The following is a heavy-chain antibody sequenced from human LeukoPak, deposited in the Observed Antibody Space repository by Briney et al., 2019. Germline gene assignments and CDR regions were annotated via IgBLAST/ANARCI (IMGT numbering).Heavy chain of an antibody. D-gene: IGHD3-22*01. CDR1: GGSISSSSYY. CDR3: ARGRGYDSSGYDY. CDR2: IYYSGST. Sequence: SETLSLTCAVSGGSISSSSYYWGWIRQPPWKGLEWIGSIYYSGSTYYNPSLKSRVTISVDTSKNQFSLKLSSVTAADTAVYYCARGRGYDSSGYDYWGQGTLVTVSS. J-gene: IGHJ4*02. V-gene: IGHV4-39*07.